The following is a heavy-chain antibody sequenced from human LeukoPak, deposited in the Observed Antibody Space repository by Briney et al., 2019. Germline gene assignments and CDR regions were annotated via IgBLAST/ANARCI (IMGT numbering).Heavy chain of an antibody. CDR3: ARDNYCSSGSCYYFDF. Sequence: GGSLRLSCAASGFTFSSYAMSWVRQAPGKGLEWVSAISGSGGSTYYADSVKGRFTISRDNSKNTLYLQMNSLRAEDTAVYYCARDNYCSSGSCYYFDFWGQGALVAVSS. CDR2: ISGSGGST. CDR1: GFTFSSYA. D-gene: IGHD2-15*01. V-gene: IGHV3-23*01. J-gene: IGHJ4*02.